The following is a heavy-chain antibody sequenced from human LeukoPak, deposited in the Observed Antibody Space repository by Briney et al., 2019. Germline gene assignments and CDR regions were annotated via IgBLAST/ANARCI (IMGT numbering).Heavy chain of an antibody. Sequence: ASVTVSCKASGYTFTSYYMHWVRQAPGQGLEWMGIINPSGGSTSYAQKFQGRVTMTRDMSTSTVYMELRSLKSDDTAVYYCASLKNYYDSSGYLVTDAFDIWGQGTMVTVSS. J-gene: IGHJ3*02. CDR1: GYTFTSYY. CDR3: ASLKNYYDSSGYLVTDAFDI. V-gene: IGHV1-46*01. CDR2: INPSGGST. D-gene: IGHD3-22*01.